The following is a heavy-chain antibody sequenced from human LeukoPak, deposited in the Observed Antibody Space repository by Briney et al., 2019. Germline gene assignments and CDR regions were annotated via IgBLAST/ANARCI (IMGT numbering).Heavy chain of an antibody. CDR1: GYTFTSYG. CDR3: ARDFFHGHCSGLICFLLDS. CDR2: ISAYNGNT. Sequence: GASVKVSCKASGYTFTSYGITWVRQAPGQGLEWMGWISAYNGNTNYAQKFQGRLTMTTDTSTNTAYMELRSLRPDDTAVYYCARDFFHGHCSGLICFLLDSWGQGSLVTVSS. V-gene: IGHV1-18*01. J-gene: IGHJ4*02. D-gene: IGHD2-15*01.